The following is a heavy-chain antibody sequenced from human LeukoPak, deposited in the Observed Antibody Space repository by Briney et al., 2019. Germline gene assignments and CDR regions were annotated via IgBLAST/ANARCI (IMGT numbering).Heavy chain of an antibody. CDR2: IRYDGSNK. Sequence: QSGGSLRLSCAASGFTFSSYGMPWVRQAPGKGLEWVAFIRYDGSNKYYADSVKGRFTISRDNSKNTLYLQVNSLRAEDTAVYYCAKVLSVVVAATLLDYWGQGTLVTVSS. CDR1: GFTFSSYG. J-gene: IGHJ4*02. CDR3: AKVLSVVVAATLLDY. V-gene: IGHV3-30*02. D-gene: IGHD2-15*01.